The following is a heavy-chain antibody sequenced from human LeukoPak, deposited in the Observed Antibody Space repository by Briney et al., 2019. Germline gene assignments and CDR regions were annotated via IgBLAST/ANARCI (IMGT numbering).Heavy chain of an antibody. Sequence: GGSLRLSCAASGFTVSSNYMTWVRQAPGKGLECVSVIYNGGATYYADSVKGRFTISRDNSKNTLYLQMNSLRAEDTAVYFCAREYGSGTFDWGQGTLVTVSS. CDR1: GFTVSSNY. CDR2: IYNGGAT. D-gene: IGHD2-2*01. CDR3: AREYGSGTFD. J-gene: IGHJ4*02. V-gene: IGHV3-53*01.